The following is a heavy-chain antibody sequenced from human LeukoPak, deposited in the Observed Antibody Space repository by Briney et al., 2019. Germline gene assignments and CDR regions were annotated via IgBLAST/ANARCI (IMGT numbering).Heavy chain of an antibody. D-gene: IGHD3-3*01. J-gene: IGHJ5*02. V-gene: IGHV4-38-2*02. CDR1: GYSISSGYY. CDR3: ARGRRSYYDFWSGPWCWFDP. Sequence: SETLSLTCTVSGYSISSGYYWGWIRQPPGKGLEWIGSIYHSGSTYYNPSLKSRVTISVDTSKNQFSLKLSSVTAADTAVYYCARGRRSYYDFWSGPWCWFDPWGQGTLVTVSS. CDR2: IYHSGST.